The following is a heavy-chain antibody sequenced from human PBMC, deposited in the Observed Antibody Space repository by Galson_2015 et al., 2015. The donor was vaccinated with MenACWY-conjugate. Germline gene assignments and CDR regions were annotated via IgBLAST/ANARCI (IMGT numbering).Heavy chain of an antibody. D-gene: IGHD6-13*01. CDR2: FNSDGSGI. CDR1: GFTFSSYW. J-gene: IGHJ4*02. Sequence: SLRLSCAVSGFTFSSYWVDWVRQAPGKGLVWISRFNSDGSGIAYADSVKGRFTMSRDNAKNTLYLQMNRLRVEDTAVYYCARRAWSSIWYYFDYWGQGTLVTVSS. V-gene: IGHV3-74*01. CDR3: ARRAWSSIWYYFDY.